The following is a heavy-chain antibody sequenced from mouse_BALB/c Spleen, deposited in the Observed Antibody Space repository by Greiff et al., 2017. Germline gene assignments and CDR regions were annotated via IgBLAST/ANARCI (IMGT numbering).Heavy chain of an antibody. Sequence: QVQLKESGPGLVAPSQSLSITCTVSGFSLTSYGVHWVRQPPGKGLEWLGVIWAGGSTNYNSALMSRLSISKDNSKSQVFLKMNSLQTDDTAMYYCARDNYGSSNAMDYWGQGTSVTVSS. V-gene: IGHV2-9*02. CDR2: IWAGGST. J-gene: IGHJ4*01. CDR1: GFSLTSYG. D-gene: IGHD1-1*01. CDR3: ARDNYGSSNAMDY.